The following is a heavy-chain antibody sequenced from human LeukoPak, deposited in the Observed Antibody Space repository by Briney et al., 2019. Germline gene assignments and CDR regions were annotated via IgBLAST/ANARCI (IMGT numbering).Heavy chain of an antibody. V-gene: IGHV1-2*02. D-gene: IGHD3-10*01. CDR2: INPNIGDT. J-gene: IGHJ4*02. Sequence: ASVKVSCKASGYTFTGYYMHWVRQAPGQGLEWMGWINPNIGDTNYAQKFQGRVTMTRDTSISTAYMELSRLRFDDTAVYYCARNPPGSLDCWGQGTLVTVSS. CDR1: GYTFTGYY. CDR3: ARNPPGSLDC.